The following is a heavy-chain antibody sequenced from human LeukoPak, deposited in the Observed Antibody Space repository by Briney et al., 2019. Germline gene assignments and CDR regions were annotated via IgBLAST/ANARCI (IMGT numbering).Heavy chain of an antibody. CDR2: IFYSGGT. J-gene: IGHJ4*02. Sequence: SETLSLTCTVSGGSISSSSYYWGWIRQPPGKGLEWIGNIFYSGGTYYNPSLKSRVTISVDTPKNQFSLKLSSVTAADTAVYYCGSSGYYYFDYWGQGTLVTVSS. CDR3: GSSGYYYFDY. D-gene: IGHD3-22*01. V-gene: IGHV4-39*07. CDR1: GGSISSSSYY.